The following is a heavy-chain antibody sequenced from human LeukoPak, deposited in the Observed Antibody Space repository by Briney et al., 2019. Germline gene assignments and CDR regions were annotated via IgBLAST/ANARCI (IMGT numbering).Heavy chain of an antibody. CDR1: GGTFSSYA. D-gene: IGHD2-2*01. CDR3: ARGFLDCSSTSCPPSDI. CDR2: IIPIFGTA. J-gene: IGHJ3*02. Sequence: GASVKVSCKASGGTFSSYAISWVRQAPGQGLEWMGGIIPIFGTANYAQKFQGRVTITADESTSTAYMELSSLRSEDTAVYYCARGFLDCSSTSCPPSDIWGQGTMVTVSS. V-gene: IGHV1-69*13.